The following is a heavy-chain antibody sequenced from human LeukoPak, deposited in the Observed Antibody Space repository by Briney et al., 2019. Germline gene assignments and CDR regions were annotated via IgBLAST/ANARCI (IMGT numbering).Heavy chain of an antibody. Sequence: SETLSLTCIVSGDSICSNYWSRIRQFPGKGLEWIGYISYSGSTNYNPSLKSRVTISADTSKNLFSLSLTSVTAADTAVYYCARRIFLGQNDEVCDMWGQGTMVTVSS. D-gene: IGHD3-3*01. CDR2: ISYSGST. CDR3: ARRIFLGQNDEVCDM. V-gene: IGHV4-59*01. CDR1: GDSICSNY. J-gene: IGHJ3*02.